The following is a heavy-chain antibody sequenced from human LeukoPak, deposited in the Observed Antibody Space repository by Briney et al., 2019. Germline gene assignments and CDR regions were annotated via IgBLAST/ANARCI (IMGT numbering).Heavy chain of an antibody. CDR1: GGTFSSYA. J-gene: IGHJ5*02. Sequence: SVRVSCKASGGTFSSYAISWVRQAPGQGLEWMGGIIPIFGTANYAQKFQGRVTITADESTSTAYMELSSLRSEDTAVYYCARLWRTDRHWFDPWGQGTLVTVSS. CDR3: ARLWRTDRHWFDP. V-gene: IGHV1-69*13. CDR2: IIPIFGTA. D-gene: IGHD1-1*01.